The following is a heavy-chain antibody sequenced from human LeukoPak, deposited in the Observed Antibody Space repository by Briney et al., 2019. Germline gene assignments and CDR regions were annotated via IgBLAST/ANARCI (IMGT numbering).Heavy chain of an antibody. V-gene: IGHV4-39*02. Sequence: PSETLSLTCTVSGGSISGSSYYWGWIRQPPGKGLEWIGSIYYTGSTYYNPSLKSRVTISVDTSKNHFSLKLTSVTAADTAVYYCARARDMAFDIWGQGTMVTVSS. J-gene: IGHJ3*02. CDR3: ARARDMAFDI. D-gene: IGHD2-21*02. CDR1: GGSISGSSYY. CDR2: IYYTGST.